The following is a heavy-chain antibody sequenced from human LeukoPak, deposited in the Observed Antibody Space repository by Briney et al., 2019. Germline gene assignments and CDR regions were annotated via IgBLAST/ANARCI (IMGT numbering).Heavy chain of an antibody. V-gene: IGHV1-69*04. Sequence: SVKVSCKASGGTFSSYAISWVRQAPGQGLEWMGRIMPSLGIANYAQKFQGRVTITADKSTSTAYMELSSLRSEDTAVYYCASLTVRGVMMPDYYYGMDVWGQGTTVTVSS. D-gene: IGHD3-10*01. CDR2: IMPSLGIA. CDR1: GGTFSSYA. J-gene: IGHJ6*02. CDR3: ASLTVRGVMMPDYYYGMDV.